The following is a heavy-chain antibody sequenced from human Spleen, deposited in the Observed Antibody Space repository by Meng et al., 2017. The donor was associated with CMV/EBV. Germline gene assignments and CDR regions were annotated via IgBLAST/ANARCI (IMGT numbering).Heavy chain of an antibody. D-gene: IGHD1-1*01. CDR3: ARDILERNAFDM. V-gene: IGHV4-39*07. Sequence: SETLSLTCTVSGGSIRSSSYYWGWIRQSPGKGLEWIGSIYYSGSAYYNPSLKSRVTISVDTSKNQFSLKLSSVTAADTAVFYCARDILERNAFDMWGQGTMVTVSS. CDR2: IYYSGSA. CDR1: GGSIRSSSYY. J-gene: IGHJ3*02.